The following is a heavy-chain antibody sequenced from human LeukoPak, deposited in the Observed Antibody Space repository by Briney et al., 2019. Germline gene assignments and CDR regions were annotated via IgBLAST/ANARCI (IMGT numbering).Heavy chain of an antibody. CDR2: INHSGST. Sequence: TSETLSLTCAVYGGSFSGYYWSWICQPPGKGLEWIGEINHSGSTNYNPSLKSRVTISVDTSKNQFSLKLSSVTAADTAVYYCARVCRDYYGSGSYCWDYWGQGTLVTVSS. CDR3: ARVCRDYYGSGSYCWDY. D-gene: IGHD3-10*01. J-gene: IGHJ4*02. V-gene: IGHV4-34*01. CDR1: GGSFSGYY.